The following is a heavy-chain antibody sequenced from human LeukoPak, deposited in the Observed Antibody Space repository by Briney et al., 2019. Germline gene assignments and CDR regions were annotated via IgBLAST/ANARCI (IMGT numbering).Heavy chain of an antibody. Sequence: ASVQVSRKASGYTFTSYDVNWLRQAPGQGLEWMGWMSPNSGNTGYAQKFQGRGTMTRNTSISTVYMELNRLRSEDTAVYYCARLRNYGDAFDIWGQGTMVTVSS. CDR3: ARLRNYGDAFDI. CDR1: GYTFTSYD. J-gene: IGHJ3*02. D-gene: IGHD1-7*01. CDR2: MSPNSGNT. V-gene: IGHV1-8*01.